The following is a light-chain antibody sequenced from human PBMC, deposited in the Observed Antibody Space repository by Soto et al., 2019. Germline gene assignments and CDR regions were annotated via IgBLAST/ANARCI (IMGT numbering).Light chain of an antibody. CDR1: SSDVGGYNY. CDR2: DVT. Sequence: QSVLTQPRSVSGSPGQSLTISCTGTSSDVGGYNYVSWYQQYPGKVPKLMIYDVTKQPSGVPDRFSGSKSGNTASLTISGLQAEDEADYYCCSHAGSYTYVFGTGTKVTVL. CDR3: CSHAGSYTYV. J-gene: IGLJ1*01. V-gene: IGLV2-11*01.